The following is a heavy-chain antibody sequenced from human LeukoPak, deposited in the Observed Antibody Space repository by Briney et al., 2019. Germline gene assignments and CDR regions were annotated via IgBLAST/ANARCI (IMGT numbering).Heavy chain of an antibody. Sequence: GGSLRLSCAASGFTFSSYAMSWVRQAPGKGLEWVSAISGSGGSTYYADSVKGRFTISRDNSKNMLYLQMNSLRAEDTAVYYCAKRYYDILTGYHDAFDIWGQGTMVTVSS. CDR3: AKRYYDILTGYHDAFDI. D-gene: IGHD3-9*01. V-gene: IGHV3-23*01. CDR2: ISGSGGST. J-gene: IGHJ3*02. CDR1: GFTFSSYA.